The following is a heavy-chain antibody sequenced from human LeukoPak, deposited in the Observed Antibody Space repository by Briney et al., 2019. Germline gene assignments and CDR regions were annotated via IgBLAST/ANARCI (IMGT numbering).Heavy chain of an antibody. CDR1: GFTFSTYA. V-gene: IGHV3-23*01. CDR2: INHNGGNT. Sequence: GGSLRLSCAASGFTFSTYAMNWVRQAPGKGLEWVSTINHNGGNTYYADSVKGRFTISRDNSKNTLYLQMNTLRAEDTAVYYCARAEIWGQGTLVTVSS. CDR3: ARAEI. J-gene: IGHJ4*02.